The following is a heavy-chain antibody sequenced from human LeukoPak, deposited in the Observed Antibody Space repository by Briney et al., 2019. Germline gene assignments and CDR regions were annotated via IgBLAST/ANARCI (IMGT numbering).Heavy chain of an antibody. V-gene: IGHV3-23*01. J-gene: IGHJ1*01. CDR1: GFTFSSYA. CDR3: TRDDFWSGYLGHFQH. Sequence: GGSLRLSCAASGFTFSSYAMSWVRQAPGKGLEWVSAISGSGGSTYYADSVKGRFTISRDNSKNTLYLQMNSLRAEDTAVYYCTRDDFWSGYLGHFQHWGQGTLVTVSS. D-gene: IGHD3-3*01. CDR2: ISGSGGST.